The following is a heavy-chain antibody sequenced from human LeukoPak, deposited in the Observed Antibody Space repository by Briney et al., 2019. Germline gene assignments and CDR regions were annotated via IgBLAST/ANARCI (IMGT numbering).Heavy chain of an antibody. CDR2: INHSGST. Sequence: SETLSLTYAVYGGSFSGYYWSWIRQPPGKGLEWIGEINHSGSTNYNPSLKSRVTISVDTSKNQFSLKLSSVTAADTAVYYCAREGGRRGYSYGYYYYYMDVWGKGTTVTVSS. J-gene: IGHJ6*03. V-gene: IGHV4-34*01. D-gene: IGHD5-18*01. CDR1: GGSFSGYY. CDR3: AREGGRRGYSYGYYYYYMDV.